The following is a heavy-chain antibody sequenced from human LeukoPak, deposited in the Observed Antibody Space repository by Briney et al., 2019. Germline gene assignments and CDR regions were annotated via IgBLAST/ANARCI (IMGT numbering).Heavy chain of an antibody. CDR3: AKGFAYYYDSSGYQIDY. V-gene: IGHV3-30*18. Sequence: GRSLILSCAASGFTFSSYGMHWVRQAPGKGLEWVAVISYDGSNKYYADSVKGRFTISRDNSKNTLYLQMNSLRAEDTAVYYCAKGFAYYYDSSGYQIDYWGQGTLLTVSS. D-gene: IGHD3-22*01. J-gene: IGHJ4*02. CDR1: GFTFSSYG. CDR2: ISYDGSNK.